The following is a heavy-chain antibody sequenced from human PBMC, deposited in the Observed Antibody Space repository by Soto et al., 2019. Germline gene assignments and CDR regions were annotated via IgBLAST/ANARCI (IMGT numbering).Heavy chain of an antibody. J-gene: IGHJ6*02. V-gene: IGHV4-59*01. CDR2: IYYSGST. D-gene: IGHD6-19*01. CDR1: GGSISSYY. CDR3: ARVLHRASGWSTPYSYYGMDV. Sequence: SETLSLTCTVSGGSISSYYWSWIRQPPGKGLEWIGYIYYSGSTHYNPSLKSRVTISVDTSKNQFSLKLSSVTAADTAVYYCARVLHRASGWSTPYSYYGMDVWGQGTTVTVSS.